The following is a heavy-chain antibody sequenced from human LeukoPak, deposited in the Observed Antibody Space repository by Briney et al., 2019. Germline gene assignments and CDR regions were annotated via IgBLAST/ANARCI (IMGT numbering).Heavy chain of an antibody. J-gene: IGHJ4*02. Sequence: SETLSLTCAVYGGSFSGYYWSWIRQPPGKGLEWIGEINHSGSTNYNPSLKSRVTISVDTSKNQFSLKLSSVTAADTAVYYCAARESSTTVVTRFDYWGQGTLVTVSS. CDR2: INHSGST. CDR3: AARESSTTVVTRFDY. CDR1: GGSFSGYY. V-gene: IGHV4-34*01. D-gene: IGHD4-23*01.